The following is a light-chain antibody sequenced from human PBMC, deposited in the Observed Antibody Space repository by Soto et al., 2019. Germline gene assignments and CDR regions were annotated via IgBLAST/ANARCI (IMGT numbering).Light chain of an antibody. Sequence: QSALTQPASVSGSPEQSITISCTGTSSDVGGYNYVSWYQQYPGKAPKLMIYDVSNRPSGVSNRFSGSKSGNTASLTISGLQAEDEADYYCSSYTGSSTLVFGGGTKVTVL. CDR3: SSYTGSSTLV. CDR2: DVS. J-gene: IGLJ2*01. CDR1: SSDVGGYNY. V-gene: IGLV2-14*01.